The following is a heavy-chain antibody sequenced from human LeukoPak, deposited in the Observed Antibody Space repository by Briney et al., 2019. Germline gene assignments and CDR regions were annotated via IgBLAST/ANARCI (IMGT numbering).Heavy chain of an antibody. CDR3: ARGGDGSRPFRYWFDP. CDR2: MNPNSGNT. J-gene: IGHJ5*02. Sequence: ASVKVSCKASGYTFTSYDINWVRQATGQGLEWMGWMNPNSGNTGYAQKFQGRVTMTRNTSISTAYMELSSLRSEDTAVYYCARGGDGSRPFRYWFDPWGQGTLVTVSS. V-gene: IGHV1-8*01. D-gene: IGHD6-13*01. CDR1: GYTFTSYD.